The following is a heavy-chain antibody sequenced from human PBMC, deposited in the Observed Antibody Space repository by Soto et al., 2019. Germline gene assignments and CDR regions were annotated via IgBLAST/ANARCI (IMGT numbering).Heavy chain of an antibody. CDR3: RGDSSGYFEEFYYYGMDV. CDR1: GVTFNNAW. D-gene: IGHD3-22*01. CDR2: IKSKTHGGTA. V-gene: IGHV3-15*01. Sequence: ESGGGLVKPGGSLRLSCAASGVTFNNAWMSWVRQAPGKGLEWIGRIKSKTHGGTAEYAAPVKGRFTISRDDSKNTLYLQMNNLKTEDTAVYYCRGDSSGYFEEFYYYGMDVWGQGTTVTVSS. J-gene: IGHJ6*02.